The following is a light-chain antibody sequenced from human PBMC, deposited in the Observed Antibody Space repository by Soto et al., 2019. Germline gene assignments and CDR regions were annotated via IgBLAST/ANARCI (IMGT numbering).Light chain of an antibody. CDR2: DVS. CDR1: SSDVGGYNY. CDR3: SSYTSSISRV. Sequence: QSVLTQPASGSGSPGQSLTISCTGTSSDVGGYNYVSWYQQHPGKAPKLMIYDVSNRPSGVSNRFSGSKSGNTASLTISGLQAEDEAAYYCSSYTSSISRVFGGGTKVTVL. J-gene: IGLJ2*01. V-gene: IGLV2-14*01.